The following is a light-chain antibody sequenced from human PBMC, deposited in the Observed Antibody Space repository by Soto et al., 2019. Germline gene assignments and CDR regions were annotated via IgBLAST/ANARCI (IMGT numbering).Light chain of an antibody. CDR2: DNN. Sequence: QSVLTQPPSVSATPGQKVTISCSGSTSNIGNNYVSWYQQIPGTAPKLLIYDNNKRASGIPDRFSGSKSGTSATLAITGHQTGDEADYYCGTWDTRLSAEVFGGGTKVTVL. J-gene: IGLJ2*01. CDR3: GTWDTRLSAEV. CDR1: TSNIGNNY. V-gene: IGLV1-51*01.